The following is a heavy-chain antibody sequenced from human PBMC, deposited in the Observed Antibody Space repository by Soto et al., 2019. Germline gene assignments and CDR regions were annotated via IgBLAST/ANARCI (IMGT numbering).Heavy chain of an antibody. V-gene: IGHV4-31*03. J-gene: IGHJ6*02. CDR1: GGSISSGGYY. Sequence: SETLSLTCTVSGGSISSGGYYWSWIRQHPGKGLEWIGYIYYSGSTYYNPSLKSRVTISVDTSKNQFSLKLSSVTAADTAVYYCARDLALSYGSGSYNPVRGGYYYGMDVWGQGTTVTVSS. D-gene: IGHD3-10*01. CDR3: ARDLALSYGSGSYNPVRGGYYYGMDV. CDR2: IYYSGST.